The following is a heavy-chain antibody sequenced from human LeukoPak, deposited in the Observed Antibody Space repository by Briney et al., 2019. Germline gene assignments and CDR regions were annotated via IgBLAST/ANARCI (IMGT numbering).Heavy chain of an antibody. CDR1: GGSISSGGYH. Sequence: SETLSLTCTVSGGSISSGGYHWSWIRQHPGKGLEWIGYIYYSGSTYYNPSLKSRVTTSVDTSKNQFSLKLSSVTAADTAVYYCARAMSGCFDYWGQGTLVTVSS. CDR2: IYYSGST. V-gene: IGHV4-31*03. J-gene: IGHJ4*02. CDR3: ARAMSGCFDY. D-gene: IGHD1-26*01.